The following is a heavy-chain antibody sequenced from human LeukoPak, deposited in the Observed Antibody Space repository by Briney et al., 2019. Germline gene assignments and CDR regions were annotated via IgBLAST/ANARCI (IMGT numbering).Heavy chain of an antibody. CDR2: TSSDLNVK. D-gene: IGHD3-10*01. V-gene: IGHV3-30-3*01. CDR1: GFAFRNYV. J-gene: IGHJ4*02. Sequence: GGSLRLSCAASGFAFRNYVIHWVRQAPGKGLEWVAVTSSDLNVKLYADSVKGRFTISRDNSRSTLYLQMNSLRPEGTAIYYCAREGYYGSGSPPSLYFDYWGQGTLVTVSS. CDR3: AREGYYGSGSPPSLYFDY.